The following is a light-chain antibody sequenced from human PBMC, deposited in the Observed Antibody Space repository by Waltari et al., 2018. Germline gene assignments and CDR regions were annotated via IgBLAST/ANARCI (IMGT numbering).Light chain of an antibody. J-gene: IGLJ1*01. V-gene: IGLV2-23*01. Sequence: QSALTQPASVSGSPGQSITLSCTGTSNYFGNYDLVSWYQQRPGEAPKLLMYGATKRPSGVSNRFSGSKSGKTASLTISGLQTEDEADYYCFSFVAANSFVFGPGTKVTVL. CDR1: SNYFGNYDL. CDR2: GAT. CDR3: FSFVAANSFV.